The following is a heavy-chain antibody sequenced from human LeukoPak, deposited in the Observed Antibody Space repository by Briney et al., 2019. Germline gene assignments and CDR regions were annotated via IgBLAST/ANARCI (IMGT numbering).Heavy chain of an antibody. V-gene: IGHV3-30*04. CDR3: ARGDGYYFGS. Sequence: GGSLRLSCAASGFTFSSYAMHWVRQAPGKGLEWVAVISYDGSNKYYADSVKGRFTISRDNAKNSLFLQMNNLRAEDTAVYYCARGDGYYFGSWGQGTLVTVSS. J-gene: IGHJ4*02. CDR2: ISYDGSNK. CDR1: GFTFSSYA.